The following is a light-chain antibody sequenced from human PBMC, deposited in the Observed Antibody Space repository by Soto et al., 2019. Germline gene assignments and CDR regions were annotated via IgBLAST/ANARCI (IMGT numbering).Light chain of an antibody. V-gene: IGKV3-20*01. CDR1: QSVSSSY. CDR2: GAS. CDR3: QQYGSSGT. J-gene: IGKJ1*01. Sequence: EMVMTQSPGTLSLSPGERATLSCRASQSVSSSYLAWYQQKPGQAPRLLIYGASSRATGIPDRFSGSGSGTDFTLTITRLEPEDSAVYYCQQYGSSGTFGQGTKWIS.